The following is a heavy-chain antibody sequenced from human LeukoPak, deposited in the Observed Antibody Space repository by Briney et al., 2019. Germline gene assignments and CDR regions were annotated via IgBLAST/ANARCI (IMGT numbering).Heavy chain of an antibody. D-gene: IGHD3-3*01. CDR2: ISGSGGST. CDR1: GFTFSSCA. V-gene: IGHV3-23*01. CDR3: AKDYDFWSGYNFDY. Sequence: GGSLRLSCAASGFTFSSCAMSWVRQAPGKGLEWVSAISGSGGSTYYADSVKGRFTISRDNSKNTLYLQMNSLRAEDTAVYYCAKDYDFWSGYNFDYWGQGTLVTVSS. J-gene: IGHJ4*02.